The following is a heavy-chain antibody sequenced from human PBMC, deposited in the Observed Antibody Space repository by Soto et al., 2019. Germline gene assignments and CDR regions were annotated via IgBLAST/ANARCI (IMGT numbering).Heavy chain of an antibody. J-gene: IGHJ3*02. D-gene: IGHD5-12*01. CDR1: GGTFSTSA. CDR3: AIGYDSLLAPFDI. V-gene: IGHV1-69*12. CDR2: IIAIFDTT. Sequence: QVQLVQSGADVKKPGSSVKVSCKASGGTFSTSAINWVRQAPGQGLEWMGGIIAIFDTTNYAQKFQGRVTISAYESTSTAYMELSSLRSADTAMYYCAIGYDSLLAPFDIWGQGTVVTVSS.